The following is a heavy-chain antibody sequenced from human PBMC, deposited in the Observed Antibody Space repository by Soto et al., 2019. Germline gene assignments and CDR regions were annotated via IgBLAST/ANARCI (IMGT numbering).Heavy chain of an antibody. CDR2: IKQDGSEK. Sequence: RGSLRLSCAASGFTFSSYWMSWVRQAPGKGLEWVANIKQDGSEKYYVDSVKGRFTISRDNAKNSLYLQMNSLRAEDTAVYYCARDSSRDYYYYMDVWGKGTTVTVSS. CDR3: ARDSSRDYYYYMDV. V-gene: IGHV3-7*01. D-gene: IGHD6-13*01. J-gene: IGHJ6*03. CDR1: GFTFSSYW.